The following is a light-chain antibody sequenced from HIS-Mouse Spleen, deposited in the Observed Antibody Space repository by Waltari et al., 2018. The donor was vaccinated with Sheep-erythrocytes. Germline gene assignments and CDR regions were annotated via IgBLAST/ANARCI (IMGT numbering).Light chain of an antibody. CDR1: SSAVGGYNY. Sequence: QSALTQPRSVSGSPGQSVTISCTATSSAVGGYNYVSSYQQHPGKAPKLMIYDVSKRPSGVPDRFSGSKSGNTASLTISGLQAEDEADYYCCSYAGSYTFWVFGGGTKLTVL. J-gene: IGLJ3*02. CDR3: CSYAGSYTFWV. V-gene: IGLV2-11*01. CDR2: DVS.